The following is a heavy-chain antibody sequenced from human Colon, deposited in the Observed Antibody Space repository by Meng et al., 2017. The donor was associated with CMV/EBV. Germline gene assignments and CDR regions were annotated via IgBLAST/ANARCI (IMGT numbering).Heavy chain of an antibody. CDR1: GGTFSNYA. CDR3: ARMPDYGSSTNYFDL. V-gene: IGHV1-69*10. Sequence: SVKVSCKASGGTFSNYAVSWVRQAPGQGLEWMGGVFPLLGITTDAPKFRDRVRMTADKSTGTAYMDLGSLRSEETAIYYCARMPDYGSSTNYFDLWGQGTAVTVSS. D-gene: IGHD6-6*01. J-gene: IGHJ4*02. CDR2: VFPLLGIT.